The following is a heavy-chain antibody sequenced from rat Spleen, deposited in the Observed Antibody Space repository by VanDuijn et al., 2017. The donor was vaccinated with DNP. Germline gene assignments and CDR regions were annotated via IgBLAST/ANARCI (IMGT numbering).Heavy chain of an antibody. CDR1: GFTFSAYY. Sequence: EVQLVESGGGLVQPGRSLKLSCAASGFTFSAYYMAWVRPAPAKGLEWVAYIGSPAYAPYYTDSVKGRFAISRDNAKSTLYLQMNSLRSEDMATYYCARPIYNNHGGFAYWGQGTLVTVSS. J-gene: IGHJ3*01. CDR3: ARPIYNNHGGFAY. D-gene: IGHD1-10*01. V-gene: IGHV5-22*01. CDR2: IGSPAYAP.